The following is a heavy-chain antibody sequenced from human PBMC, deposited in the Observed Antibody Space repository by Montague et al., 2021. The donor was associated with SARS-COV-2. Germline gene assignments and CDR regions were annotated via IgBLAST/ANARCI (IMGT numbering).Heavy chain of an antibody. CDR1: GGSFSSY. Sequence: SETLSLTCDVYGGSFSSYWSWIRQPPGRGLEWVGQISHGGGTNYXPSLKSRVTISVDTSKNQVSLKLGSVTAADTAVYYCASHCGGGRCYFGMDVWGQGTTVTVSS. CDR2: ISHGGGT. V-gene: IGHV4-34*01. J-gene: IGHJ6*02. D-gene: IGHD2-15*01. CDR3: ASHCGGGRCYFGMDV.